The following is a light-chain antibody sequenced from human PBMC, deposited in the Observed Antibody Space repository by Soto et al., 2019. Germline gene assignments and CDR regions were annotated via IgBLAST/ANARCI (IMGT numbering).Light chain of an antibody. CDR3: QQYDNLPRT. CDR2: DAS. V-gene: IGKV1-33*01. J-gene: IGKJ3*01. Sequence: DIQMTQSPSSLSASVGDRVTITCQASQDIRNYLNWYQQKPGKAPKLLIYDASNLKTGVPSRFSGSGSGTDFTFTISSLQPEDIATYYCQQYDNLPRTFGPGTKVDIK. CDR1: QDIRNY.